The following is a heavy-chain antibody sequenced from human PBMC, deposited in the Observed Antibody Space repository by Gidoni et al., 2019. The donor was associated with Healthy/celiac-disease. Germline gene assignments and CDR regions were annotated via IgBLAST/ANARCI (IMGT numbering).Heavy chain of an antibody. J-gene: IGHJ6*03. V-gene: IGHV3-30-3*01. Sequence: QVQLVESGGGVVQPGRSLGLAGAASGFTFSSYAMHWVRQAPGKGLEWVAVISYDGSNKYYADSVKGRFTISRDNSKNTLYLQMNSLRAEDTAVYYCARVQSYYYYYMDVWGKGTTVTVSS. CDR3: ARVQSYYYYYMDV. CDR1: GFTFSSYA. CDR2: ISYDGSNK.